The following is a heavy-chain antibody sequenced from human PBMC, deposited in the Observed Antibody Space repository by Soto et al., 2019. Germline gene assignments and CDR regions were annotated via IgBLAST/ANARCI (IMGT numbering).Heavy chain of an antibody. Sequence: ASVKVSCKASGYTFTSYDINWVRQATGQGLEWMGWMNPNSGNTGYAQKFQGRVTMTRNTSISTAYMELSSLRSEDTAVYYCARIPPYCSSTSCYGIWGQGTMVTVSS. CDR1: GYTFTSYD. J-gene: IGHJ3*02. V-gene: IGHV1-8*01. CDR3: ARIPPYCSSTSCYGI. D-gene: IGHD2-2*01. CDR2: MNPNSGNT.